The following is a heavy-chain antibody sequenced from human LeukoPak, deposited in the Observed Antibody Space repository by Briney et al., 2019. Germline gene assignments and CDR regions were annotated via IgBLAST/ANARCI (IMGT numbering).Heavy chain of an antibody. V-gene: IGHV4-61*02. D-gene: IGHD1-26*01. J-gene: IGHJ4*02. Sequence: PSETLSLTCTVSGDSISSGSYYWSWIRQPAGKGLEWIGRIYTSGSTNYNPSLKSRVTISVDTSKNQFSLKLSSVTAADTAVYYCARSIVGATVDYWGQGTLVTVSS. CDR2: IYTSGST. CDR1: GDSISSGSYY. CDR3: ARSIVGATVDY.